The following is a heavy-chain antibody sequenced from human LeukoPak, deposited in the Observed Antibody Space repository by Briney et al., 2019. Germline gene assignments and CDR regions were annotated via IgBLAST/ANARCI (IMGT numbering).Heavy chain of an antibody. CDR2: INPNSGGT. CDR3: ARDRSIAARSLPSDY. D-gene: IGHD6-6*01. CDR1: GYTFTGYY. Sequence: ASVKVSCKASGYTFTGYYMHWVRQAPGQGLEWMGWINPNSGGTNYAQKFQGRVTMTRDTSISTAYMELSRLRSDDTAVYYCARDRSIAARSLPSDYWGQGTLVTVSS. J-gene: IGHJ4*02. V-gene: IGHV1-2*02.